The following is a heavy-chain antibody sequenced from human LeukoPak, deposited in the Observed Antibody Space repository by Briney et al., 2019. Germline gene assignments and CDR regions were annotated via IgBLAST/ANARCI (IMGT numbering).Heavy chain of an antibody. CDR2: ISSCCSTI. CDR1: GFTFSGYS. Sequence: PGESLTLSCAASGFTFSGYSMNWVRQAPGKGREGVSYISSCCSTIYYADSVRGRFNIFRDHAKSSLYLQMNSLRAEDTAVYYCARGRADYYFDYWGQGTLVTVSS. J-gene: IGHJ4*02. V-gene: IGHV3-48*01. D-gene: IGHD2-21*02. CDR3: ARGRADYYFDY.